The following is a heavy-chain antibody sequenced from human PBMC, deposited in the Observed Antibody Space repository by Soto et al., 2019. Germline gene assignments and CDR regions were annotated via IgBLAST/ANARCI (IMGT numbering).Heavy chain of an antibody. Sequence: EVQLVESGGGLVQPGGSLRLSCEASGFTFSDHHIDWVRQAPGKGLEWVGSSRNKAKSYTTEYDASVKGRFTNSRDDSTSSLFLQMHSLKIEDTAMYYCVRDDSRGSSSAFDIWGQGTMVTVSS. J-gene: IGHJ3*02. CDR3: VRDDSRGSSSAFDI. CDR1: GFTFSDHH. V-gene: IGHV3-72*01. CDR2: SRNKAKSYTT. D-gene: IGHD1-26*01.